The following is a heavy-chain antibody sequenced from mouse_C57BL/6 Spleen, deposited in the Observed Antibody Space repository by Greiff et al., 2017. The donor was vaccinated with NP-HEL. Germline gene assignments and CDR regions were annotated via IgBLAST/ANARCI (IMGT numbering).Heavy chain of an antibody. CDR2: IYPRSGNT. J-gene: IGHJ4*01. D-gene: IGHD2-3*01. CDR1: GYTFTSYG. CDR3: ARNDGNYFYAMDY. Sequence: VQLQESGAELARPGASVKLSCKASGYTFTSYGISWVKQRTGQGLEWIGEIYPRSGNTYYNEKFKGKATLTADKSSSTAYMELRSLTSEDSAVYFCARNDGNYFYAMDYWGQGTSVTVSS. V-gene: IGHV1-81*01.